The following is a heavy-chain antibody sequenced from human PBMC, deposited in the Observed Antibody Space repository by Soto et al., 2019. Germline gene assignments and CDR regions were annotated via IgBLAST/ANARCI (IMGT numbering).Heavy chain of an antibody. J-gene: IGHJ6*02. Sequence: GASVKVSCKVSGYTLTELSMHWVRQAPGKGLEWMGGFDPEDGETIYAQKFQGRVTMTEDTSTDTAYMELSSLRSEDTAVYYCATWSFGYYYYGMEVWGQGTTVPVYS. D-gene: IGHD3-10*01. CDR3: ATWSFGYYYYGMEV. CDR1: GYTLTELS. CDR2: FDPEDGET. V-gene: IGHV1-24*01.